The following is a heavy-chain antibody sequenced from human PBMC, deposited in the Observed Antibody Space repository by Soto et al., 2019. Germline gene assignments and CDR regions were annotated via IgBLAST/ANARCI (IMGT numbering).Heavy chain of an antibody. CDR3: ARGIKSSSWPHRHPLQGWFDP. CDR1: GGSFSGYY. Sequence: LLQLRETLSLTCAVYGGSFSGYYWSWIRQPPGKGLEWFGEINHSGSTNNNPSLKSRVTISVDTSKNQFSLKLSSVTAADTDVDYCARGIKSSSWPHRHPLQGWFDPWGQGTLVTVSS. V-gene: IGHV4-34*01. CDR2: INHSGST. D-gene: IGHD6-13*01. J-gene: IGHJ5*02.